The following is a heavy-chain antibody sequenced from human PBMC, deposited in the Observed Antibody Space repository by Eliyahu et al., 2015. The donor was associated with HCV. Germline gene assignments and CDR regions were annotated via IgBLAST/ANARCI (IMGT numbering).Heavy chain of an antibody. D-gene: IGHD3-9*01. CDR2: MRRKAYGATR. V-gene: IGHV3-49*04. Sequence: EVQLVESGGGLVEPGGSVRLSCRGSGFSFGXHXMTWVRQAPGKGLEGVGLMRRKAYGATREYAASVAGRFTISRDDSKSIAYLQMNSLKSEDTGIYYCTRLRYFDWLLSGDYGMDVWGQGTAVTVSS. CDR1: GFSFGXHX. J-gene: IGHJ6*02. CDR3: TRLRYFDWLLSGDYGMDV.